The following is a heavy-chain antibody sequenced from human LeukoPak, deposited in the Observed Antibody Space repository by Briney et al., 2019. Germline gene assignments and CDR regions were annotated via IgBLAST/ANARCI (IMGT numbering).Heavy chain of an antibody. CDR2: INSDGSST. Sequence: GGSLRLSCAASGFTFSSYWMHWVRQAPGKGLVGVSRINSDGSSTSYADSVKGRFTISRDNAKNTLYLQMNSLRAEDTAVYYCARAQMVAAAPGGYYYYYGMDVWGQGTTVTVSS. CDR3: ARAQMVAAAPGGYYYYYGMDV. J-gene: IGHJ6*02. CDR1: GFTFSSYW. D-gene: IGHD6-13*01. V-gene: IGHV3-74*01.